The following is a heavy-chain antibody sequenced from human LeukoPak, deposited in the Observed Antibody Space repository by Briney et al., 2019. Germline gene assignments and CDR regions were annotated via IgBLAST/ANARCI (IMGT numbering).Heavy chain of an antibody. Sequence: GGSLRPSCAASGFTFSSYSMNWVRQAPGKGLEWVSSISSSSSYIYYADSVKGRFTISRDNAKNSLYLQMNSLRAEDTAVYYCARDLGQLLPWFFDYWGQGTLVTVSS. J-gene: IGHJ4*02. CDR3: ARDLGQLLPWFFDY. CDR1: GFTFSSYS. CDR2: ISSSSSYI. D-gene: IGHD1-26*01. V-gene: IGHV3-21*01.